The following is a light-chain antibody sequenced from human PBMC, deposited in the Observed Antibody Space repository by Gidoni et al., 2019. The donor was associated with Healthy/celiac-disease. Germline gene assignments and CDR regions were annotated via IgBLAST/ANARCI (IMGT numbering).Light chain of an antibody. CDR2: DAS. Sequence: DIQMTKSPSTLSASVGDRVTITCRDSQSISSWLAWYQQKPGKAPKLLIYDASSLESGVPSRFSGRGSGTEFTLTISSLQPDDFATYYCQQYNSYSFXXXTKVEIK. V-gene: IGKV1-5*01. J-gene: IGKJ1*01. CDR1: QSISSW. CDR3: QQYNSYS.